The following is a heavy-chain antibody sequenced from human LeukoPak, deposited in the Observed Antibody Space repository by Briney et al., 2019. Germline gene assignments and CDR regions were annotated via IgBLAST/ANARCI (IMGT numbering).Heavy chain of an antibody. J-gene: IGHJ3*02. Sequence: GGSLRLSCAASGFTFSSYGMHWVRQAPGKGLERVAVISYDGSNKYYADSVKGRFTISRDNSKNTLYLQMNSLRAEDTAVYYCAKGGIVGAYAFDIWGQGTMVTVSS. CDR3: AKGGIVGAYAFDI. CDR2: ISYDGSNK. CDR1: GFTFSSYG. D-gene: IGHD1-26*01. V-gene: IGHV3-30*18.